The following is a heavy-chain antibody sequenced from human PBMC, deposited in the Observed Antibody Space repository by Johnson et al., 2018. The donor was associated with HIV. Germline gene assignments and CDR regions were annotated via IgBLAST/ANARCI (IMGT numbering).Heavy chain of an antibody. Sequence: GSNKYYVDSVKGRFTISRDNAKNSLYLQMNSLRAEDTAVYYCAKVQGSYAPPLDAFDIWGQGTMVTVSS. CDR2: GSNK. D-gene: IGHD1-26*01. V-gene: IGHV3-7*03. J-gene: IGHJ3*02. CDR3: AKVQGSYAPPLDAFDI.